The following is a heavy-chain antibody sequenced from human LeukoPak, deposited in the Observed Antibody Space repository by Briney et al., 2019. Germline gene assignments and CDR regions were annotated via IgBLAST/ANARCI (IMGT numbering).Heavy chain of an antibody. CDR2: LYHSESP. CDR1: GYSITSGYH. CDR3: ERTTMVSGTYYMDV. D-gene: IGHD3-10*01. V-gene: IGHV4-38-2*02. Sequence: SETLSLTCSVSGYSITSGYHWGWVRLSPGKGLEWIGILYHSESPYYNPSLKSRATLSVDSYKNQFSQKMSSATAAATALYYCERTTMVSGTYYMDVWGKGTTVTISS. J-gene: IGHJ6*03.